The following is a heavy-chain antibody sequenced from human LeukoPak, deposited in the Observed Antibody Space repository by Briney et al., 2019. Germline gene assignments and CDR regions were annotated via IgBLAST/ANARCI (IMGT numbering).Heavy chain of an antibody. CDR1: GYTFTGYY. D-gene: IGHD3-22*01. V-gene: IGHV1-2*06. CDR2: INPNSGGT. CDR3: ASTDRRYYYDSSGQLERTWCYGMDV. Sequence: GASVTVSCKASGYTFTGYYMRWVRQAPGQGLEWMGRINPNSGGTNYAQKFQGRVTMTRDTSISTAYMELSRLRSDDTAVYYCASTDRRYYYDSSGQLERTWCYGMDVWGQGTTVTVSS. J-gene: IGHJ6*02.